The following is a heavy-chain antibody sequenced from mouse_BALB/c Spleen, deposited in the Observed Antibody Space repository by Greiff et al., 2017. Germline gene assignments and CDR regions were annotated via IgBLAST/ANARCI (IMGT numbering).Heavy chain of an antibody. Sequence: QVPLQQSGAELARPGASGKMFFQASCYTFSSYTMHWVKQRPGQGLEWIGYINPSSGYTNYNQKFKDKATLTADKSSSTAYMQLSSLTSEDSAVYYCARGGHYYGSSYVDYFDYWGQGTTLTVSS. D-gene: IGHD1-1*01. CDR1: CYTFSSYT. CDR3: ARGGHYYGSSYVDYFDY. V-gene: IGHV1-4*01. J-gene: IGHJ2*01. CDR2: INPSSGYT.